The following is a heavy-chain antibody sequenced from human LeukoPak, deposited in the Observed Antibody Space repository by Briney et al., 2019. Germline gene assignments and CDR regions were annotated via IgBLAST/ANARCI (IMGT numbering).Heavy chain of an antibody. Sequence: GGSLRLSCAASGFTFSSYSMNWVRQAPGKWLEWVSSISSSSSYIYYTDSVKGRLTISRDNAKNSLYLQMNSLRAEDMAVYYCARDSEGATSAAFDYWGQGTLVTVSS. V-gene: IGHV3-21*01. CDR2: ISSSSSYI. J-gene: IGHJ4*02. CDR3: ARDSEGATSAAFDY. D-gene: IGHD1-26*01. CDR1: GFTFSSYS.